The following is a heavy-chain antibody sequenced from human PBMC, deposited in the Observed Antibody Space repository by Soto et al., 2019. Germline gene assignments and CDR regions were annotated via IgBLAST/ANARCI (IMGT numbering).Heavy chain of an antibody. V-gene: IGHV1-18*01. J-gene: IGHJ6*02. CDR3: AREVSSSSTYYYGMDV. CDR2: LSPYNGHR. Sequence: QVQLVQSGAEVKKPGASVKVSCKAYGYTFTSYGISWVRQAPGQGLEWMGWLSPYNGHRISAHRFQGRVTMTRDTSTSTAYMELRSLRSDDTAVYYCAREVSSSSTYYYGMDVWGQGTTVTVSS. D-gene: IGHD6-6*01. CDR1: GYTFTSYG.